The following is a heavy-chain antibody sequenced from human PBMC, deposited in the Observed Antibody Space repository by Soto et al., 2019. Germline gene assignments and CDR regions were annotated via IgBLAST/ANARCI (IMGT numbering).Heavy chain of an antibody. CDR2: ISSSSSYI. D-gene: IGHD5-12*01. V-gene: IGHV3-21*01. J-gene: IGHJ4*02. CDR1: GFTFSSYS. Sequence: GGSLRLSCAASGFTFSSYSMNWVRQAPGKGLEWVSSISSSSSYIYYADSVKGRFTISRDNAKNSLYLQMNSLRAEDTAVYYCARDKRGSMVAPIDYWGQGTLVTVSS. CDR3: ARDKRGSMVAPIDY.